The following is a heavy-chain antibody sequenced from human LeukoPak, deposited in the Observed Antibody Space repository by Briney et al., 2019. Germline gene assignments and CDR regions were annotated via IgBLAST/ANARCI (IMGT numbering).Heavy chain of an antibody. CDR2: MNPNSGNT. D-gene: IGHD2-15*01. CDR1: GYTLTSYD. CDR3: ARGPRYCSGGSCLIYFDY. Sequence: ASVKVSCKASGYTLTSYDINWMRQATGQGLEWMGWMNPNSGNTGYAQKFQGSVTMTRNTSISTAYMELSSLRSEDTAVYYCARGPRYCSGGSCLIYFDYWGQGTLVTVSS. V-gene: IGHV1-8*01. J-gene: IGHJ4*02.